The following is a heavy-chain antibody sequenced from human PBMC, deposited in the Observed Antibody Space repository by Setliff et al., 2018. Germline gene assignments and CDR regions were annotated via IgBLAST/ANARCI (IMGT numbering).Heavy chain of an antibody. V-gene: IGHV3-30*04. Sequence: GGSLRLSCAASGFTFRNFAIHWVRQAPGRGLEWVAVISDDGRRTYYADSVEARFTISRDNSKNTLSLQMNSLKNEDTAVYYCHTVGTFYYGLESFFGLDHWGQGIPVTVSS. D-gene: IGHD3-10*01. J-gene: IGHJ5*02. CDR1: GFTFRNFA. CDR3: HTVGTFYYGLESFFGLDH. CDR2: ISDDGRRT.